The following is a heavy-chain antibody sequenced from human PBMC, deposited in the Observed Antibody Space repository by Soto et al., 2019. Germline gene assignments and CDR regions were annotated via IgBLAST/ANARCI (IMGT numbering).Heavy chain of an antibody. CDR2: IWYDGSNK. CDR1: GFTFSSYG. J-gene: IGHJ5*02. CDR3: ARALPIYHDSKGASIWFDP. V-gene: IGHV3-33*01. Sequence: QVQLVESGGGVVQPGRSLRLSCAASGFTFSSYGMHWVRQAPGKGLEWVAVIWYDGSNKYYADSVKGRFTISRDNSKNTLYLQMNSLRAEDTAVYYCARALPIYHDSKGASIWFDPWGQGTLVTVSS. D-gene: IGHD3-22*01.